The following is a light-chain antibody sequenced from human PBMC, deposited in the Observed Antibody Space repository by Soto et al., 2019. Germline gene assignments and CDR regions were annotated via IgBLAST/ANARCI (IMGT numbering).Light chain of an antibody. CDR1: LNIYFKSNNRNY. CDR2: WAS. V-gene: IGKV4-1*01. CDR3: QQYFITPLT. Sequence: DIVMTQSPDSLRVSLGERATISCTSSLNIYFKSNNRNYLAWYQQKTGQPPKLLVYWASTREPGVPDRFTGSGSGTYFTLTIDNVQPDDVAVYYCQQYFITPLTFGGGTRVDIK. J-gene: IGKJ4*01.